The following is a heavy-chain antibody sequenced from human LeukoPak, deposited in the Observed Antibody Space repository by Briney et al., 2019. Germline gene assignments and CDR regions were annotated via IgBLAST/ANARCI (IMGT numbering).Heavy chain of an antibody. V-gene: IGHV1-69*13. D-gene: IGHD4-11*01. CDR3: ARTTVTTGTYYYYYMDV. Sequence: SVKVSCKASGGTFSSYAISLVRQAPGQGLEWMGGIIPIFGTANYAQKFQGRVTITADESTSTAYMELSSLRSEDTAVYYCARTTVTTGTYYYYYMDVWGKGTTVTVSS. J-gene: IGHJ6*03. CDR1: GGTFSSYA. CDR2: IIPIFGTA.